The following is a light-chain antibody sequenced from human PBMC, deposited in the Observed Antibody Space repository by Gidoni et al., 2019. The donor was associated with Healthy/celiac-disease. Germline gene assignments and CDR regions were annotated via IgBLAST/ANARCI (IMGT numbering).Light chain of an antibody. J-gene: IGKJ2*04. V-gene: IGKV3-11*01. CDR2: DAA. Sequence: FLLTHPPAPLSLSPGERATLSCSASQSVSSYLAWYQQKPGQAPGLLIYDAANRTTGSPARLRGSGCGTDLNLTISSRELEDVEVDYCQQRSNWRPMCSFGQGTKLEIK. CDR3: QQRSNWRPMCS. CDR1: QSVSSY.